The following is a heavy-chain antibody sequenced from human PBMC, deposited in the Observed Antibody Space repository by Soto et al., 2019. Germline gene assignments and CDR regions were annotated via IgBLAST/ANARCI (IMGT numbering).Heavy chain of an antibody. Sequence: EVQLLDSGGGSVQPGGSLRLSCAASGFPFINYAMPWVPQPPGKGLEWVSAISGSGGRTYYGDSVKGRFTISRDNSKDTLYLHMNRLTAEDTAVYFCAKEGVRDSSISLYFFDQWGQGTLVTVSS. CDR3: AKEGVRDSSISLYFFDQ. CDR2: ISGSGGRT. CDR1: GFPFINYA. D-gene: IGHD3-10*01. J-gene: IGHJ4*02. V-gene: IGHV3-23*01.